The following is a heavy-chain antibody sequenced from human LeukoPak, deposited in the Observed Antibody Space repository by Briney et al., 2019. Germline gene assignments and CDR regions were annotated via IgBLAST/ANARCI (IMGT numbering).Heavy chain of an antibody. CDR1: GFTFSSYG. CDR2: IKQDGSEK. V-gene: IGHV3-7*01. D-gene: IGHD6-19*01. J-gene: IGHJ4*02. CDR3: ARVSDISVAAYFDY. Sequence: GGSLRLSCAASGFTFSSYGMSWVRQAPGKGLEWVANIKQDGSEKYYVDSVKGRFTISRDNAKNSLYLQMNSLRAEDTAVYYCARVSDISVAAYFDYWGQGTLVTVSS.